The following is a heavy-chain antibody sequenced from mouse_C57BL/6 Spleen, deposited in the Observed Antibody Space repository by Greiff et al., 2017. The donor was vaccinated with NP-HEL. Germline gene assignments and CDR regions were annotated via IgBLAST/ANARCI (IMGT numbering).Heavy chain of an antibody. Sequence: VQLQQSGAELARPGASVKLSCKASGYTFTSYGISWVKQRTGQGLEWIGEIYPRSGNTYYNEKFKGKATLTADKSSSTAYMELRSLTSEDSAVYFCARRYYGSREMDYWGQGTSVTVSS. CDR1: GYTFTSYG. J-gene: IGHJ4*01. D-gene: IGHD1-1*01. CDR3: ARRYYGSREMDY. V-gene: IGHV1-81*01. CDR2: IYPRSGNT.